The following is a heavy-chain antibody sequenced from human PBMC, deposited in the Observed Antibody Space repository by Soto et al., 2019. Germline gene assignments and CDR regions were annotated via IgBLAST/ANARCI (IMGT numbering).Heavy chain of an antibody. J-gene: IGHJ4*02. CDR1: GFTFSTFC. Sequence: XESLSLSCAASGFTFSTFCMDWVRQAPGKGLEWVAKIKEDGSEKYYADSVKGRFIISRDNARNSVYLQMNSLRAEDTAVYYCARVRPGNYRDYWGQGTLVTVSS. CDR2: IKEDGSEK. V-gene: IGHV3-7*03. CDR3: ARVRPGNYRDY. D-gene: IGHD3-10*01.